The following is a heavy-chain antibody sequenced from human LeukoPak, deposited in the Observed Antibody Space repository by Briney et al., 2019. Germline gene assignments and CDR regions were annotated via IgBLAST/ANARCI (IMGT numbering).Heavy chain of an antibody. CDR3: ARLGYCSSTSCYMPN. V-gene: IGHV4-34*01. D-gene: IGHD2-2*02. CDR1: GGSFSGYY. J-gene: IGHJ4*02. Sequence: SETLSLTCAVYGGSFSGYYWSWIRQPPGKGLEWIGEINHSGSTNYNPSLKSRVTISVDTSKNQFSLKLRFVTAADTAVYHCARLGYCSSTSCYMPNWGQGTLVTVSS. CDR2: INHSGST.